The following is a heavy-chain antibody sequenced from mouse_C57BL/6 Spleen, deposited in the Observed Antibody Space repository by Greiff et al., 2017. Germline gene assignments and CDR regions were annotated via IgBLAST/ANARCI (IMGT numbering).Heavy chain of an antibody. D-gene: IGHD2-4*01. CDR2: IYPGSGST. V-gene: IGHV1-55*01. J-gene: IGHJ4*01. Sequence: QVQLQQPGAELVKPGASVKMSCKASGYTFTSYWITWVKQRPGQGLEWIGDIYPGSGSTNYNETFNSKATLTVDTSSSTAYMQLSSLTSEDSAVYYCARSSGYYDYDDYYAMDYWGQGTSVTVSS. CDR1: GYTFTSYW. CDR3: ARSSGYYDYDDYYAMDY.